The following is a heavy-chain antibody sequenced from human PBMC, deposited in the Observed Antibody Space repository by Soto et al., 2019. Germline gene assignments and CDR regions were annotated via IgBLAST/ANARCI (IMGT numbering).Heavy chain of an antibody. D-gene: IGHD6-6*01. V-gene: IGHV3-7*05. CDR3: ARIGYSSSSNDF. CDR2: IKQDGSQT. J-gene: IGHJ4*02. Sequence: GGSLRLSCATSGFTFSNYWMTWVRQAPGKGLEWLANIKQDGSQTYYMDSVKGRFTVSRDNAKNSVYLQMNSLRAEDTAVYYCARIGYSSSSNDFWGQGTLVTVS. CDR1: GFTFSNYW.